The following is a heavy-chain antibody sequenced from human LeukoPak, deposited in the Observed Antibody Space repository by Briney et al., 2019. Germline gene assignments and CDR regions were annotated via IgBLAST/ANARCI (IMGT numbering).Heavy chain of an antibody. V-gene: IGHV3-49*04. D-gene: IGHD1-26*01. CDR1: GFTFGDYA. Sequence: PGGSLRLSCTASGFTFGDYAMSWVRQAPGKGLEWVGFIRSKAYGGTTEYAASVKGRFTISRDDSKSIAYLQMNSPKTEDTAVYYCTRLSAVGANDYWGQGTLVTVSS. CDR2: IRSKAYGGTT. J-gene: IGHJ4*02. CDR3: TRLSAVGANDY.